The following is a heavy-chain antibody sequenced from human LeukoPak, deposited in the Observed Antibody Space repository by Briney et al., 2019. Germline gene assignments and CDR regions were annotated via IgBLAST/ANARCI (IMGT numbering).Heavy chain of an antibody. Sequence: SENLSLTCTVSGGSISSHYWSWIRQPPGKGLEWIGYIYYSGSTNYNPSLKSRVTISVDTSKNQFSLKLSSVTAADTAVYYCARVSYYDSSGYYQYYYYYYMDVWGKGTTVTVSS. D-gene: IGHD3-22*01. CDR2: IYYSGST. CDR3: ARVSYYDSSGYYQYYYYYYMDV. CDR1: GGSISSHY. J-gene: IGHJ6*03. V-gene: IGHV4-59*11.